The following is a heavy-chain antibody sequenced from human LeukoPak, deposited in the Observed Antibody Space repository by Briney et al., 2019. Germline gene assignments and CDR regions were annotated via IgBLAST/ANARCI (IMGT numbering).Heavy chain of an antibody. V-gene: IGHV3-21*01. D-gene: IGHD6-19*01. J-gene: IGHJ4*02. CDR2: ISSSSSFI. CDR1: GFSFNNYH. Sequence: GGSLRLSCAASGFSFNNYHMSWVRQAPGKGLEWVSTISSSSSFIHYADSEKGRFAVSRDNAKNSLYLQMSSLRAEDTAIYYCARDTPASGWLFYWGQGALVTVSS. CDR3: ARDTPASGWLFY.